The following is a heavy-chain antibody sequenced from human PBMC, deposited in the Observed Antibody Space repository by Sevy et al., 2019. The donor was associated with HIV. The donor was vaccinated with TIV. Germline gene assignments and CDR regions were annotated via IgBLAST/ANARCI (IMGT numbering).Heavy chain of an antibody. CDR1: GGSVSSGSYY. J-gene: IGHJ5*02. CDR2: IYYSGST. V-gene: IGHV4-61*01. Sequence: SENLSLTCTVSGGSVSSGSYYWSWIRQPPGKGLESIGYIYYSGSTNYNASLKSPVTISVDTSKNQFSLKLSSVTAADTAVYYCARVVVAGYCSSTSCDNWFDPWGQGTLVTVSS. D-gene: IGHD2-2*01. CDR3: ARVVVAGYCSSTSCDNWFDP.